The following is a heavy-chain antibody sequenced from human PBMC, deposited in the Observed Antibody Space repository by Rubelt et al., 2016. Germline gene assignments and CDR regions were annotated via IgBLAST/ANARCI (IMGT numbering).Heavy chain of an antibody. Sequence: VQLVESGGGLVQHGGSLRLSCAASGFTVSSYGMHWVRPAPGKGLEWVAFIRYDGRNKYYADSVKDRFTISRDNSKNTLYLQMNSLRAKDTAVYYCAKGGNVVVTARLYYFDYWGQGTLVTVSS. V-gene: IGHV3-30*02. D-gene: IGHD2-21*02. CDR2: IRYDGRNK. CDR3: AKGGNVVVTARLYYFDY. J-gene: IGHJ4*02. CDR1: GFTVSSYG.